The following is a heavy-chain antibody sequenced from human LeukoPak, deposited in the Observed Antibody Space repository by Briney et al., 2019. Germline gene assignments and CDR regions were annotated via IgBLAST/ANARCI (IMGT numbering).Heavy chain of an antibody. D-gene: IGHD3-16*01. CDR2: MHPNSGGT. V-gene: IGHV1-2*02. Sequence: ASVKASCKASGYTFTDYYIHWVRQAPGQGLEWMGWMHPNSGGTKYAQKFQGRVTMTRDTSITTAYMELSRLGSDDTAVYYCARDYEGERSDFDYWGQGALVTVSS. J-gene: IGHJ4*02. CDR1: GYTFTDYY. CDR3: ARDYEGERSDFDY.